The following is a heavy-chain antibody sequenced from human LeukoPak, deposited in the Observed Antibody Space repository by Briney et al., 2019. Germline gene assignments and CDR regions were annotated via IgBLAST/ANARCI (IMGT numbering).Heavy chain of an antibody. V-gene: IGHV4-30-2*01. CDR3: ARAPQLWVGGFDY. Sequence: SQTLSLTCAVSGGSISSGGYSWSWIRQPPGKGLEWIGYIYHSGSTYYNPSLKSRVTISVDRSKNQFSLKLSSVTAADTAVYYCARAPQLWVGGFDYWGQGTLVTVSS. CDR1: GGSISSGGYS. D-gene: IGHD5-18*01. CDR2: IYHSGST. J-gene: IGHJ4*02.